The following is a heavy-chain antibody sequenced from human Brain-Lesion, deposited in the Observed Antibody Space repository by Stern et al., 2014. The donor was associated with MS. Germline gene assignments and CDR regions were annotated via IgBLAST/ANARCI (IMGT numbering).Heavy chain of an antibody. V-gene: IGHV1-2*02. Sequence: QVQLVQSGAEVKKPGASVKVSCKTSGYIFTGYYIHWVRQAPGQGLEWMAWINPNTGGPKYAQKFQGRVTRSRDTSISTACVELSSLKSDDTAVYYCARDQRGITIFGVVTDYYYLGMDVWGQGTTVTVSS. D-gene: IGHD3-3*01. CDR1: GYIFTGYY. CDR3: ARDQRGITIFGVVTDYYYLGMDV. J-gene: IGHJ6*02. CDR2: INPNTGGP.